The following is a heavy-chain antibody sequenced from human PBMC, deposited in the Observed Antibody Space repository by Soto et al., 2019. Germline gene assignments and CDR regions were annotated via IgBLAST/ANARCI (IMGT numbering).Heavy chain of an antibody. CDR3: AIAVAGPTAIAY. D-gene: IGHD6-19*01. CDR2: INGDGSST. V-gene: IGHV3-74*01. Sequence: VQLVESGGGLVQPGASLRLSCVVSGFTISSCWMHWVRQAPGKGLVWVSRINGDGSSTNYADSVKGRFTISRDNAKNTLYLQMNTLRAEDTAVYYCAIAVAGPTAIAYWGQGNQVTVSS. CDR1: GFTISSCW. J-gene: IGHJ4*02.